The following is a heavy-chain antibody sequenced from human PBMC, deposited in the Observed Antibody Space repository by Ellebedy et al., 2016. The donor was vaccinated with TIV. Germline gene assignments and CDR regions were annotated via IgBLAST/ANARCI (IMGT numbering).Heavy chain of an antibody. CDR2: INPSGGST. Sequence: ASVKVSXXASGYTFTAYYIHWVRQAPGQGLEWMGIINPSGGSTYYIQKFQGRLTVTRGTSTSTVYMDLSSLRSEDTAVYYCARAPYRDRGDYWGQGTLVTVSS. CDR3: ARAPYRDRGDY. V-gene: IGHV1-46*01. D-gene: IGHD4-17*01. CDR1: GYTFTAYY. J-gene: IGHJ4*02.